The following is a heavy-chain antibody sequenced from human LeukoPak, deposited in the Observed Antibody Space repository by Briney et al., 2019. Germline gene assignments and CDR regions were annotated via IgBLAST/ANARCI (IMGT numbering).Heavy chain of an antibody. D-gene: IGHD6-13*01. CDR2: IRYDGSNK. CDR3: AKANLGQQQLVLDY. Sequence: GGSLRLSCAASGFTFSSYGMHWVRQAPGEGLEWVAFIRYDGSNKYYADSVKGRFTISRDNSKNTLYLQMNSLRAEDTAVYHCAKANLGQQQLVLDYWGQGTLVTVSS. V-gene: IGHV3-30*02. CDR1: GFTFSSYG. J-gene: IGHJ4*02.